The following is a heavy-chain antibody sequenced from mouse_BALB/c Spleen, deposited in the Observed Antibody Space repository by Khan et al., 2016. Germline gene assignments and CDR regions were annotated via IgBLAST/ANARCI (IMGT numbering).Heavy chain of an antibody. D-gene: IGHD2-4*01. CDR2: IYPGDGDT. V-gene: IGHV1-87*01. J-gene: IGHJ2*01. CDR3: ARVIPPDY. CDR1: GYTFTSYW. Sequence: QVQLKQSGAELARPGASVKLSCKASGYTFTSYWMQWVKQRPGQGLEWIGAIYPGDGDTRYTQKFKYKATLTADKSSSTAYMQLSSLSSEDSAVYYGARVIPPDYWGQGTTLTVSS.